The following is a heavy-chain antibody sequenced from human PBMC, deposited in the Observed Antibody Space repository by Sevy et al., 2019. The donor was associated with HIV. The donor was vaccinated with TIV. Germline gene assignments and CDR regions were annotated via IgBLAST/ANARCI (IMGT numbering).Heavy chain of an antibody. CDR1: GFTFNTHV. J-gene: IGHJ3*01. CDR2: ISGFGNT. CDR3: AKVLNPALESMMEVTVRSLKGFDV. Sequence: GGSLRLSCAASGFTFNTHVMNWVRQAPGKGLEWVSSISGFGNTYYADTVRARFTISRDNAKNTLYLQRNSLRADDTAVYYCAKVLNPALESMMEVTVRSLKGFDVWGQGTMVTVSS. D-gene: IGHD3-22*01. V-gene: IGHV3-23*01.